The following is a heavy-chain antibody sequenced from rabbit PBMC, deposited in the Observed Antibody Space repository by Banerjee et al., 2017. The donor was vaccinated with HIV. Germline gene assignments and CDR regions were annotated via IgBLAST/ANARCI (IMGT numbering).Heavy chain of an antibody. Sequence: QSLEESGGDLVKPGASLTLTCTASGFSFSNKYVMCWVRQAPGKGLEWIACINTNSGNAVYASWAKGRFTLSKTSSTTVTLQMTSLTAADTASYFCARDAGYAGSNLWGPGTLVTVS. CDR3: ARDAGYAGSNL. J-gene: IGHJ4*01. CDR1: GFSFSNKYV. CDR2: INTNSGNA. V-gene: IGHV1S40*01. D-gene: IGHD4-2*01.